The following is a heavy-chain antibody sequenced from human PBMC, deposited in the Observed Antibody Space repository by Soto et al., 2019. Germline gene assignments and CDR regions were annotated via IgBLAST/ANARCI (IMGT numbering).Heavy chain of an antibody. J-gene: IGHJ4*02. CDR2: ISGSGGST. V-gene: IGHV3-23*01. CDR3: ARDTRIAAAGRPIYYFDY. CDR1: GFTFSSYA. Sequence: PGGSLRLSCAASGFTFSSYAMSWVRQAPGKGLEWVSAISGSGGSTYYADSVKGRFTISRDNSKNTLYLQMNSLRAEDTAVYYCARDTRIAAAGRPIYYFDYWGQGTLVTVSS. D-gene: IGHD6-13*01.